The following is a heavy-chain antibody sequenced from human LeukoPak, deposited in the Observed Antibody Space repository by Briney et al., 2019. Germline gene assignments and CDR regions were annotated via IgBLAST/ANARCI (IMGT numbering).Heavy chain of an antibody. CDR3: ARRRYCTNGVCSNDAFDI. J-gene: IGHJ3*02. CDR1: GGTFSSYA. V-gene: IGHV1-69*05. Sequence: GASVKVSCKASGGTFSSYAISWVRQAPGQGLEWMGGIIPIFGTANYAQKFQGRVTITTDESTSTAYMELSSLRSEDTAVYYCARRRYCTNGVCSNDAFDIWGQGTMVTVSS. CDR2: IIPIFGTA. D-gene: IGHD2-8*01.